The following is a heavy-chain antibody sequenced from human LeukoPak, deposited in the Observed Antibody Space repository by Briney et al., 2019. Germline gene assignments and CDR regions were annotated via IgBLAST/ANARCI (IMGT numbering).Heavy chain of an antibody. CDR2: IGTAGDT. D-gene: IGHD1-1*01. V-gene: IGHV3-13*04. J-gene: IGHJ6*02. CDR1: GFTFSTYD. Sequence: GGSLRLSCAASGFTFSTYDMHWVRQATGKGLEWVSAIGTAGDTYYPDSVKGRFTNSRDNAKNSLYLQMNSLRAEDTAVYYCARWGPTGTTDYYYCGLDVWGQGTTVTVSS. CDR3: ARWGPTGTTDYYYCGLDV.